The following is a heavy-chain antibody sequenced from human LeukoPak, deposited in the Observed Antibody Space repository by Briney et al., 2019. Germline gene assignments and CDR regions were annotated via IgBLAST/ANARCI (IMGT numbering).Heavy chain of an antibody. J-gene: IGHJ3*02. D-gene: IGHD3-3*01. CDR3: AKPITISGATDGFDT. CDR2: IKQDGSEK. V-gene: IGHV3-7*01. Sequence: GGSLRLSCAASGFAFSTFWMNWIRQAPGRGLEWVANIKQDGSEKYYLDSVKGRFTISRDNAKNSLYLQMSSLRAEDTAVYYCAKPITISGATDGFDTWGQGEKVTVSS. CDR1: GFAFSTFW.